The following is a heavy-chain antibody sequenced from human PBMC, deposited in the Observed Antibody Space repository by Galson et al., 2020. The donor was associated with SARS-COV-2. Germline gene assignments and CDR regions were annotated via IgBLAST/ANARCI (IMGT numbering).Heavy chain of an antibody. J-gene: IGHJ2*01. CDR3: ARVIAAGDWYFVL. CDR1: GGSISTGYNS. Sequence: SETLSLTCAVSGGSISTGYNSWSWLRQPPGKGLEWIAYIYHSGSTYYNPSLASRVTISVDRSKNQFSLKLTSVTAADTAVYYCARVIAAGDWYFVLWGRGTLVTVSS. V-gene: IGHV4-30-2*01. D-gene: IGHD6-13*01. CDR2: IYHSGST.